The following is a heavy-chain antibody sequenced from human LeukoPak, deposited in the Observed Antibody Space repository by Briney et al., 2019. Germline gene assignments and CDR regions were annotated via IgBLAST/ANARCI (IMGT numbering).Heavy chain of an antibody. D-gene: IGHD3-22*01. V-gene: IGHV3-20*04. CDR2: INWNGGST. J-gene: IGHJ3*02. Sequence: GGSLRLSCAASGFTFDDYGVSWVRQAPGKGLEWVSGINWNGGSTGYADSVKGRFTISRDNAKNSLYLLMYSLRAEDTALYYCARDRTTRGNNYYDSSVYYRTDALDIWGQGTMVTVSS. CDR1: GFTFDDYG. CDR3: ARDRTTRGNNYYDSSVYYRTDALDI.